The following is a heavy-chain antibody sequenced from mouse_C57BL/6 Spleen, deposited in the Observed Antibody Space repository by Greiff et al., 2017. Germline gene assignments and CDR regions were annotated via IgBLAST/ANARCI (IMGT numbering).Heavy chain of an antibody. CDR1: GYAFTNYL. CDR3: ARGGLLYAMDY. V-gene: IGHV1-54*01. CDR2: INPGSGGT. J-gene: IGHJ4*01. Sequence: VQLQQSGAELVRPGTSVKVSCKASGYAFTNYLIEWVKQRPGQGLEWIGVINPGSGGTNYNEKFKGKATLTADKSSSTAYMQLSSLTSEDSAVYFCARGGLLYAMDYWGQGTSVTVSS. D-gene: IGHD1-1*01.